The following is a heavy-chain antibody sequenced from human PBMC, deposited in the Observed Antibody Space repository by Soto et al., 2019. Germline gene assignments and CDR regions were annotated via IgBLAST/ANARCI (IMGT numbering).Heavy chain of an antibody. J-gene: IGHJ4*02. Sequence: ASVKVSCKVSGYTLTELSMHWVRQAPGKGLEWMGGFDPEDGETIYAQKFQGRVTMTEDTSTDTAYMELSSLRSEDTAVYYCATDRRYSYGYHYWGQGTLVTVSS. CDR1: GYTLTELS. D-gene: IGHD5-18*01. CDR2: FDPEDGET. CDR3: ATDRRYSYGYHY. V-gene: IGHV1-24*01.